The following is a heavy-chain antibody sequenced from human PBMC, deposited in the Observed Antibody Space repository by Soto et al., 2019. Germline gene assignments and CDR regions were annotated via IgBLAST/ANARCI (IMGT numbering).Heavy chain of an antibody. J-gene: IGHJ5*02. D-gene: IGHD3-9*01. Sequence: SETLSLTCAVSGGSISSGGYSWSWIRQPPGKGLEWIGYIYHSGSTYYNPSLKSRVTISVDRSKNQFSLKLSSVTAADTAVYYCARAGFGGLRYFDWLDVRQRDWFDPWGQGTLVTVSS. CDR1: GGSISSGGYS. V-gene: IGHV4-30-2*01. CDR2: IYHSGST. CDR3: ARAGFGGLRYFDWLDVRQRDWFDP.